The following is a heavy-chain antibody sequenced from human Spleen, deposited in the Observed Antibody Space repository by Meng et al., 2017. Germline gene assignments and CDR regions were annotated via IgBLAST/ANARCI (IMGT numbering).Heavy chain of an antibody. V-gene: IGHV4-4*02. CDR1: GGSIGSSDW. Sequence: VQLQEPGPGLVKPSGTLSLTRVVSGGSIGSSDWWTWVRQPPGKGLEWIGELYRSGSTYYNSSLRSRVTISVDKSKNQFSLSLTSVTAADTAVYYCATTVRNWGQGTLVTVSS. CDR3: ATTVRN. J-gene: IGHJ4*02. CDR2: LYRSGST. D-gene: IGHD4-17*01.